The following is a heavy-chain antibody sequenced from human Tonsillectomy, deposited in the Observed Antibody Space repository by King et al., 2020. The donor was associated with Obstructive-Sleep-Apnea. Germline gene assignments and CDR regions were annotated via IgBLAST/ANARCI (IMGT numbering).Heavy chain of an antibody. CDR2: ISYDGSNK. Sequence: VQLVESGGGVVQPGKSLRLSCAASGFTFSSYTMHWVRQAPGKGLEWVAIISYDGSNKYYADSVRGRFTISRDNSKNTLYLQMNSLRAEDTAVYYCASDIENHYDSSDYYGEAYFDYWVQGTLVTVSS. V-gene: IGHV3-30*04. J-gene: IGHJ4*02. D-gene: IGHD3-22*01. CDR1: GFTFSSYT. CDR3: ASDIENHYDSSDYYGEAYFDY.